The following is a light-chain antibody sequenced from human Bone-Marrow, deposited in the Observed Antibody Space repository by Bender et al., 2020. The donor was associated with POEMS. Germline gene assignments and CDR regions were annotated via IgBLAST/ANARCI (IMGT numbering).Light chain of an antibody. CDR2: DVN. V-gene: IGLV2-14*03. Sequence: QSALTQPASVSGSPGQSIAISCTGSSSDVGHYDYVSWYQHHPGKAPKVVIYDVNNRPSGVSDRFSGSKSGNTASLTISGLQAEDEADYYCAFTHVFGTGTKVTVL. CDR1: SSDVGHYDY. CDR3: AFTHV. J-gene: IGLJ1*01.